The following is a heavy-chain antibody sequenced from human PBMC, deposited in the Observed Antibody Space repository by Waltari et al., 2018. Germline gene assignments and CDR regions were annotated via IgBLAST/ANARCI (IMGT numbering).Heavy chain of an antibody. CDR1: GGSISSSSYY. D-gene: IGHD6-13*01. CDR2: IYYSGRP. Sequence: QLQLQESGPGLVKPSETLSLTCTVSGGSISSSSYYWGWIRQPPGKGMEWIGSIYYSGRPYYNPSRKSRVTKSVDTSKNQFSLKLSSVTAADTAVYYCARDGRIAAFWVDPWGQGTLVTVSS. CDR3: ARDGRIAAFWVDP. V-gene: IGHV4-39*07. J-gene: IGHJ5*02.